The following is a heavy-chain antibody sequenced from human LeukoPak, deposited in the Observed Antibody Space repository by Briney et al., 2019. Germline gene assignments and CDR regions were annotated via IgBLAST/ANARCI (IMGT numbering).Heavy chain of an antibody. CDR1: GGSISSYY. CDR2: IYYSGST. J-gene: IGHJ3*02. CDR3: ARGTSEVVKGAFDI. D-gene: IGHD3-22*01. Sequence: TSETLSLTCTVSGGSISSYYRSWIRQPPGKGLEWIVYIYYSGSTNYIPPLKSGVTISVDTSKNQFSLKLSSVTAADTAVYYCARGTSEVVKGAFDIWDQGTMVTVSS. V-gene: IGHV4-59*01.